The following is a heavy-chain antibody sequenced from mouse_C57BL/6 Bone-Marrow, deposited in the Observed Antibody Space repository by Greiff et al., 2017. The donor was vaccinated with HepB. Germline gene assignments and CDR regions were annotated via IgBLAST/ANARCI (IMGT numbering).Heavy chain of an antibody. V-gene: IGHV5-9*01. Sequence: EVQRVESGGGLVKPGGSLKLSCAASGFTFSSYTMSWVRQTPEKRLEWVATISGGGGNTYYPDSVKGRFTISRDNAKNTLYLQMSSLRSEDTALYYCARQRGGWFAYWGQGTLVTVSA. CDR2: ISGGGGNT. CDR3: ARQRGGWFAY. J-gene: IGHJ3*01. CDR1: GFTFSSYT. D-gene: IGHD1-1*02.